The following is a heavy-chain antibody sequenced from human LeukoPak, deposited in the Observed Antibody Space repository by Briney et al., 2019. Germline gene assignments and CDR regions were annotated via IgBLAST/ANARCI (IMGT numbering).Heavy chain of an antibody. CDR1: GGSISSYY. D-gene: IGHD3-10*01. V-gene: IGHV4-59*08. CDR2: IYYSGST. J-gene: IGHJ4*02. Sequence: PSQTLSLTCTVSGGSISSYYWSWIRQPPGKGLEWIGYIYYSGSTNYNPSLKSRVTISVDTSKNQFSLKLSSVTAADTAVYYCASNYYGSGSLDYWGQGNLVTVSS. CDR3: ASNYYGSGSLDY.